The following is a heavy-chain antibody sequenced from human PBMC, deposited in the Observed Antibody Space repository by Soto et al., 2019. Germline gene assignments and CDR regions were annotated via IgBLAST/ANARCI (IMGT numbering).Heavy chain of an antibody. CDR1: GFTFSSYA. CDR3: ARYVLLAARPGGDY. D-gene: IGHD6-6*01. J-gene: IGHJ4*02. CDR2: ISYDGSNK. Sequence: QVQLVESGGGVVQPGRSLRLSCAASGFTFSSYAMHWVRQAPGKGLEWVAVISYDGSNKYYADSVKGRFTISRDNSKNMLYLQMNSLRAEDTAVYYCARYVLLAARPGGDYWGQGTLVTVSS. V-gene: IGHV3-30-3*01.